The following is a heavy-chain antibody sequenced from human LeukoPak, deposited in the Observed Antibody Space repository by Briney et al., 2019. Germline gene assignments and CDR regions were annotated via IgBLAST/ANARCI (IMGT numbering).Heavy chain of an antibody. CDR2: IRYDGSNK. CDR1: GFTFSSYG. D-gene: IGHD6-13*01. J-gene: IGHJ4*02. Sequence: GGSLRLSCAASGFTFSSYGMHWVRQAPGKGLEWVAFIRYDGSNKYYADSVKGRFTISRDNSKNTLYLQLNSLRAEDTAVYYCAKAPGGAPAGTGLRYFDYWGQGTLVTVSS. CDR3: AKAPGGAPAGTGLRYFDY. V-gene: IGHV3-30*02.